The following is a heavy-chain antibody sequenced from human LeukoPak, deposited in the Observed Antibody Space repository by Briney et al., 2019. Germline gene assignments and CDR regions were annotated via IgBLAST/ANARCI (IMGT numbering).Heavy chain of an antibody. CDR1: GFSFSTYD. CDR3: AREVGGAFDI. Sequence: GGSLRLSCAASGFSFSTYDLHWVRQAPGKGLEWVAGIYYDGSDKFHADSVKGRFTISRDNSKNTLYLQMNSLRVEDTAVYYCAREVGGAFDIWGQGTMVSVSS. CDR2: IYYDGSDK. J-gene: IGHJ3*02. D-gene: IGHD3-16*01. V-gene: IGHV3-33*01.